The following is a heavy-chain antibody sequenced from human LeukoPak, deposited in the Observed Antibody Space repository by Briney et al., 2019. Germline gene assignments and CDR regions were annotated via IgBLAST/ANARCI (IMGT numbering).Heavy chain of an antibody. Sequence: ASVKVSCKASGYTFTSYDINWVRQAPGQGLEWMGWMNPNSGNTGYAQKFQGRVTMTRNTSISTAYMELSSLRSEDTAVYYCARSRVVVAATFVAYYYGMDVWGQGTTVTVSS. CDR3: ARSRVVVAATFVAYYYGMDV. CDR2: MNPNSGNT. CDR1: GYTFTSYD. V-gene: IGHV1-8*01. J-gene: IGHJ6*02. D-gene: IGHD2-15*01.